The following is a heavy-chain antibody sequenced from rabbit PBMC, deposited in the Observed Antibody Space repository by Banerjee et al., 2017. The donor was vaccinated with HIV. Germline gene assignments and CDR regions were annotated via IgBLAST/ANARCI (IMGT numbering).Heavy chain of an antibody. Sequence: QQQLVESGGDLVKPEGSLTLTCTASGFSFSSSYWICWVRQAPGKGLEWIACIYAGSNDNTYYASWAKGRFTISKTSSTTVTLQMTSLTAADTATYFCARDSTSADWIDRLDLWGQGTLVTVS. V-gene: IGHV1S45*01. CDR1: GFSFSSSYW. J-gene: IGHJ3*01. CDR3: ARDSTSADWIDRLDL. CDR2: IYAGSNDNT. D-gene: IGHD1-1*01.